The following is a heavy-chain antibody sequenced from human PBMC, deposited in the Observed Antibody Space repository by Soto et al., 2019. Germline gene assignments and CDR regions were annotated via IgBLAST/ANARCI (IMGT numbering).Heavy chain of an antibody. V-gene: IGHV3-30*18. D-gene: IGHD4-17*01. Sequence: QVQLVESGGGVVQPGRSLRLSCAASTFTFSNFGMNWVRQAPGKGLEWVAVISFDGSKKYYAASVKGRFTISRDNSKNTLYLEMNSLRPEDTAFYYCANDDGDSAGYLEYWGRGTLVTVSS. CDR2: ISFDGSKK. J-gene: IGHJ4*02. CDR3: ANDDGDSAGYLEY. CDR1: TFTFSNFG.